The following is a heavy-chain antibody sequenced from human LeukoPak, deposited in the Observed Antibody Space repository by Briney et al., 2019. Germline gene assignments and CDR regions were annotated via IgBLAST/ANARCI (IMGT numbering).Heavy chain of an antibody. CDR1: GFTFDDYT. CDR3: AKGTYYYDSSGYYSNAPPDY. Sequence: GGSLRLSCAASGFTFDDYTMHWVRQASGNGLEWVSLISWDGGSTYYADSVKGRFTISRDNSKNSLYLQMNSLRTEDTALYYCAKGTYYYDSSGYYSNAPPDYWGQGTLVTVSS. CDR2: ISWDGGST. J-gene: IGHJ4*02. V-gene: IGHV3-43*01. D-gene: IGHD3-22*01.